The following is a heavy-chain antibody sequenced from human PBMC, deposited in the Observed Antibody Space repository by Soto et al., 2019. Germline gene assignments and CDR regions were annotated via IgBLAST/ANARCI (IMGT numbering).Heavy chain of an antibody. D-gene: IGHD4-17*01. J-gene: IGHJ4*02. CDR3: ARDHSYGDYFMYLDY. CDR1: GFTFNNYN. V-gene: IGHV3-48*01. CDR2: ISSSSSTI. Sequence: GGSLRLSCAASGFTFNNYNMNWVRQAPGKGLEWISYISSSSSTIYYADSVKGRFTISRDNAKNSLFLQMNSLGAEDTAVYYCARDHSYGDYFMYLDYWGQGTLVTVSS.